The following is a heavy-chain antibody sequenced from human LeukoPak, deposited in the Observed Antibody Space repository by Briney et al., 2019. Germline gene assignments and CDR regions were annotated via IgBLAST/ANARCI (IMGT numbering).Heavy chain of an antibody. J-gene: IGHJ6*02. Sequence: PSETLSLTCAVYGGSFTGYYWTWIRQPPGKGLEWIGDINHSGSTNYNPSLKSRVTISVDTSKNQFSLKLSSVTAADRAVYYCARGGIWFGDLSINYGMDVWGQGTTVTVSS. CDR2: INHSGST. CDR1: GGSFTGYY. V-gene: IGHV4-34*01. D-gene: IGHD3-10*01. CDR3: ARGGIWFGDLSINYGMDV.